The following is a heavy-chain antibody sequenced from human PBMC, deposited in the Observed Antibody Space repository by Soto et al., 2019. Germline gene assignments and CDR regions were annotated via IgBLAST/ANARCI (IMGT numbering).Heavy chain of an antibody. CDR3: ARGRYGDY. D-gene: IGHD1-1*01. Sequence: QVHLVQSGAEVKKPGASVKVSCKGSGYDFTTYGITWVRQAPGQGLEWMAWISAHNGNTDYAQKLQGRVTVTRDTSTSTAYMERRSLRSDATAVYCCARGRYGDYWGQGALVTVSS. CDR2: ISAHNGNT. J-gene: IGHJ4*02. CDR1: GYDFTTYG. V-gene: IGHV1-18*01.